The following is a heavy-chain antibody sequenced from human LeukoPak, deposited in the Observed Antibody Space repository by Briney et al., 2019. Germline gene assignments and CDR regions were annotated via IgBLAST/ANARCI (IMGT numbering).Heavy chain of an antibody. CDR1: VYTFTSYY. Sequence: ASVKVSCKASVYTFTSYYMHWVRQAPGQGLEWMGLINPSGGTTRYAQKFQGRVTMTRDLSTSTDYMELSSLRSDDTAVYYCARVGAKMWELLNDYWGQGTLVTVSS. CDR2: INPSGGTT. CDR3: ARVGAKMWELLNDY. D-gene: IGHD1-26*01. J-gene: IGHJ4*02. V-gene: IGHV1-46*01.